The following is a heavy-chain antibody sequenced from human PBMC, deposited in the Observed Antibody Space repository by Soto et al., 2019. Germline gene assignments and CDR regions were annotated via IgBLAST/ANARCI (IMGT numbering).Heavy chain of an antibody. CDR2: QTYDGSNR. Sequence: QVQLVESGGGVVQPGRSLRLSCAASGFMFSSYAMHWVRQAPGKGLEWVAVQTYDGSNRYYADSVKGRFTISRDNSKNTLDLPMTSLRAEAAAVYYCASAGGLLVDYWGQGTLVTVSS. V-gene: IGHV3-30-3*01. J-gene: IGHJ4*02. CDR1: GFMFSSYA. D-gene: IGHD3-10*01. CDR3: ASAGGLLVDY.